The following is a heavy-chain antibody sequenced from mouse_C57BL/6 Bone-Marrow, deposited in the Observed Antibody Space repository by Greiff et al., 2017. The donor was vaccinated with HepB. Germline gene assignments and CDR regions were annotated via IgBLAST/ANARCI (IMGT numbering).Heavy chain of an antibody. J-gene: IGHJ3*01. V-gene: IGHV14-4*01. CDR3: TTWYGSYGGGFAY. CDR1: GFNIKDDY. D-gene: IGHD2-3*01. CDR2: IDPENGDT. Sequence: VQLKESGAELVRPGASVKLSCTASGFNIKDDYMHWVKQRPEQGLEWIGWIDPENGDTEYASKFQGKATISADTSSNTVYLQLSSLTSKDTAVFYCTTWYGSYGGGFAYWGQGTLVTVSA.